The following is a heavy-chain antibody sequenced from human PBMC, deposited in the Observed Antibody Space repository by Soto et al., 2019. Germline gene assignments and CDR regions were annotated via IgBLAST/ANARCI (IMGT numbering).Heavy chain of an antibody. V-gene: IGHV1-69*13. Sequence: SVKVSCKASGYTFTSYDISWVRQAPGQGLEWMGGIIPIFGTANYAQKFQGRVTITADESTSTAYMELSSLRSEDTAVYYCAERSDILTGYYTNYYGMDVWGQGTTVTVSS. CDR2: IIPIFGTA. CDR1: GYTFTSYD. D-gene: IGHD3-9*01. J-gene: IGHJ6*02. CDR3: AERSDILTGYYTNYYGMDV.